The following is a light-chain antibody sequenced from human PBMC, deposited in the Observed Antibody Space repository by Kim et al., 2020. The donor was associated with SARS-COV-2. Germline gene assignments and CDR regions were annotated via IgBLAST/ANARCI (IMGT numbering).Light chain of an antibody. CDR2: ASS. CDR1: QRVGSY. Sequence: SASTGDRLTITCRASQRVGSYLAWYQQKSGQVPNLLIYASSTLHTGVPSRFSGSGSGTDFTLTIDCLQSEDFAIYYCQQYYTSPHTFGQGTKLEI. CDR3: QQYYTSPHT. V-gene: IGKV1-8*01. J-gene: IGKJ2*01.